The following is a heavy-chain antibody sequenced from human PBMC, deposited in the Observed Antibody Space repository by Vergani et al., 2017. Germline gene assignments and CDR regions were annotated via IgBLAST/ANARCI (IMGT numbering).Heavy chain of an antibody. Sequence: EVQLVESGGGLVKPGGSLRLSCAASGFTFSSYSMNWVRQAPGKGLEWVSSISSSSSYIYYADSVKGRFTISRDNAKNSLYLQMNSLRAEDTAVYYCASGRTAMADFDLWGRGTLVTVSS. D-gene: IGHD5-18*01. CDR3: ASGRTAMADFDL. CDR2: ISSSSSYI. CDR1: GFTFSSYS. J-gene: IGHJ2*01. V-gene: IGHV3-21*01.